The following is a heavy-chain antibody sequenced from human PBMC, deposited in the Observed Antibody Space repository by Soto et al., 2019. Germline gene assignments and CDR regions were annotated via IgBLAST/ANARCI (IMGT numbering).Heavy chain of an antibody. CDR3: ARTTAVPNTLRSRYYFDY. CDR2: VYYSGTT. Sequence: QVQLQESGPGLLKPSETLSLTCSVSGGSVNNRTYYWSWIRQPPGKRLEWIGCVYYSGTTNYNPSLNSRVSISVDTSKNQFSLSLSSVTAADTALYYCARTTAVPNTLRSRYYFDYWGQGTLVTVSS. D-gene: IGHD4-17*01. J-gene: IGHJ4*02. V-gene: IGHV4-61*01. CDR1: GGSVNNRTYY.